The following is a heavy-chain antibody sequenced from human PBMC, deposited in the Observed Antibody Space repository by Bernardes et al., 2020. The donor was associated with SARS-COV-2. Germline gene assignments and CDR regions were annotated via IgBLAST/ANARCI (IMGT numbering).Heavy chain of an antibody. D-gene: IGHD3-10*01. CDR2: INYSGGGP. CDR1: GFNFNSYD. CDR3: VKERPVGDY. V-gene: IGHV3-23*01. J-gene: IGHJ4*02. Sequence: GGSLRLSCVASGFNFNSYDMIWVRQAPGKGLEFVASINYSGGGPVYGASVRGRFTVSRDNSKNTMYLQMNSLRVEDTAVYWCVKERPVGDYWGQGILVTVSS.